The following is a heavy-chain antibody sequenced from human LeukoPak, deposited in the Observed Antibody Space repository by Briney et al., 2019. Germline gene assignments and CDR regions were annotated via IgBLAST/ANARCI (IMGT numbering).Heavy chain of an antibody. CDR3: ARGVTIFGVVSS. Sequence: SETLSLTCTVSGGSISSYYWSWIRQPPGKGLEWIGYIYYSGSTNYNPSLKSRVTISVDTSKNQFSLKLSSVTAADTAVYCCARGVTIFGVVSSWGQGTLVTVSS. D-gene: IGHD3-3*01. J-gene: IGHJ4*02. V-gene: IGHV4-59*01. CDR1: GGSISSYY. CDR2: IYYSGST.